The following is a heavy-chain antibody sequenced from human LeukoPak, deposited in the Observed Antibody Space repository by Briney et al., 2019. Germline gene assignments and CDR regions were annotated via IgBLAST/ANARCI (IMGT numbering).Heavy chain of an antibody. J-gene: IGHJ3*02. CDR3: AKVGGRGKYFDAFDI. CDR2: IWYDGSNK. V-gene: IGHV3-33*06. CDR1: RFTFSNYG. Sequence: PGGSLRLSCAASRFTFSNYGMHWVRQAPGKGLEWVAVIWYDGSNKYYADSVKGRFTISRDNSKNTLYLQMNSLRAEDTAVYYCAKVGGRGKYFDAFDIWGQGTMLTVSS. D-gene: IGHD2/OR15-2a*01.